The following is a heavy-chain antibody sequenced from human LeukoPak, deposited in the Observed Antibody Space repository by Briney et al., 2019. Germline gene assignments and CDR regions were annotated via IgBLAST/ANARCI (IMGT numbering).Heavy chain of an antibody. CDR3: ARDLPITMVLGVKQGWFDP. CDR1: GYTFSIYS. Sequence: GGALRLSCAASGYTFSIYSMNWVRQALGKGLECVSNIKEDGSETYYVDSVKGRFTISRDNAKNSPYLQMNSLRAEDTAVYYCARDLPITMVLGVKQGWFDPWGQGTLVTVSS. J-gene: IGHJ5*02. D-gene: IGHD3-10*01. V-gene: IGHV3-7*05. CDR2: IKEDGSET.